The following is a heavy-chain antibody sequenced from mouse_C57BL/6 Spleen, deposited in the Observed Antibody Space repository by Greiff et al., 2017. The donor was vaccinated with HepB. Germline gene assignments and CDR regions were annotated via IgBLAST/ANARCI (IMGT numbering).Heavy chain of an antibody. J-gene: IGHJ4*01. CDR1: GYTFTSYW. CDR3: ARPPYSNYLFYAMDY. Sequence: VQLQQPGAELVKPGASVKMSCKASGYTFTSYWITWVKQRPGQGLEWIGYINPSSGYTKYNQKFKDKATLTADKSSSTAYMQLSSLTYEDSAVYYCARPPYSNYLFYAMDYWGQGTSVTVSS. D-gene: IGHD2-5*01. CDR2: INPSSGYT. V-gene: IGHV1-7*01.